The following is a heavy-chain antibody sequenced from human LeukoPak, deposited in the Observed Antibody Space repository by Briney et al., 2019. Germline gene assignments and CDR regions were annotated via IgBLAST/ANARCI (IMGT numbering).Heavy chain of an antibody. CDR1: GFTFSSYA. J-gene: IGHJ3*02. V-gene: IGHV3-74*01. CDR2: IDSDGSST. CDR3: VRGYKDAFDI. D-gene: IGHD5-12*01. Sequence: GGSLRLSCAASGFTFSSYAMSWVRQAPGKGLVWVSRIDSDGSSTSYADSVKGRFTISRDNAKNTLYLQMNSLRAEDTAVYYCVRGYKDAFDIWGQGTMVTVSS.